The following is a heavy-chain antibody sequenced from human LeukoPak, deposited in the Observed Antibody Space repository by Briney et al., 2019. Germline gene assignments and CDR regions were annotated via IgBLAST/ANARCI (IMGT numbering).Heavy chain of an antibody. J-gene: IGHJ4*02. D-gene: IGHD6-6*01. CDR1: GGSISSYY. CDR2: IYYSGST. V-gene: IGHV4-59*01. Sequence: PSETLSLTCTVSGGSISSYYWSWIRQPPGKGLEWIGYIYYSGSTNYNPSLKSRVTISIDTSKNQFSLKLSSVTAADTAVYYCARLSIAALSSPDHWGQGTLVTVSS. CDR3: ARLSIAALSSPDH.